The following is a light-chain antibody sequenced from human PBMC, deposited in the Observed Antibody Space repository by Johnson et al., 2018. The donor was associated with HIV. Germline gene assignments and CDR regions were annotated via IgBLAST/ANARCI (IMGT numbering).Light chain of an antibody. V-gene: IGLV1-51*01. CDR3: GTWDNSLAAYV. CDR1: YSNIEHNY. CDR2: GTT. J-gene: IGLJ1*01. Sequence: QSVLTQPPSVSAAAGQKVTISCSGTYSNIEHNYVSWYQQLPGTAPKLLIYGTTKRPSGIPDRFSGSKSGTSATLGITGLQAGDEADYYCGTWDNSLAAYVFGTGTRVAVL.